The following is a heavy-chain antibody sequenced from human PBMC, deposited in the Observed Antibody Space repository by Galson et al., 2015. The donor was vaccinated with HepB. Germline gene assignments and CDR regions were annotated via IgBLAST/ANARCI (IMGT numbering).Heavy chain of an antibody. CDR3: AITYNYYHDAFDI. J-gene: IGHJ3*02. CDR2: MNPNTGHT. CDR1: GYTFTSYD. D-gene: IGHD5-24*01. Sequence: SCKASGYTFTSYDVNWVRLAAGQGLEWMGWMNPNTGHTDYAQKFQGRVTMTRDTSTNTAYMDLTSLRSEDTAVYYCAITYNYYHDAFDIWGQGTTVIVSS. V-gene: IGHV1-8*01.